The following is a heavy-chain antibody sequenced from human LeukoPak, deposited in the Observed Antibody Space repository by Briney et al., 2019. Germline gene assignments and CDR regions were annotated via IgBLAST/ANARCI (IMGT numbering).Heavy chain of an antibody. Sequence: SETLSLTCNVSGGSISISSYYWGWIRQPPGQGLEWIESIYYSGSTYYNPSLRSRVTMSVDTSKDQLTLNVSSVTAADTAIYYCATDTSGYHGPDYWGQGTLVTASS. CDR2: IYYSGST. J-gene: IGHJ4*02. D-gene: IGHD3-22*01. V-gene: IGHV4-39*01. CDR3: ATDTSGYHGPDY. CDR1: GGSISISSYY.